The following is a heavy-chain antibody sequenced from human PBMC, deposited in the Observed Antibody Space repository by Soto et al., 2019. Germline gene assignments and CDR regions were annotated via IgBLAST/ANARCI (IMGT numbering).Heavy chain of an antibody. V-gene: IGHV3-30*18. J-gene: IGHJ4*02. CDR3: AKDQGYGGNSDY. Sequence: QVQLVESGGGVVQPGRSLRLSCAASGFTFSSYGMHWVRQAPGKGLEWVAVISYDGSNKYYADSVKGRFTISRDNSKNTLYLQMNSLRAEDPAVYYCAKDQGYGGNSDYWGQGTLVTVSS. CDR2: ISYDGSNK. D-gene: IGHD4-17*01. CDR1: GFTFSSYG.